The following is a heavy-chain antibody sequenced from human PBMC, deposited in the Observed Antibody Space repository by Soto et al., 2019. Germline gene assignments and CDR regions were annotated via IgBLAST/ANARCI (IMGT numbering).Heavy chain of an antibody. CDR3: ARKGGGHYPMDV. CDR2: IIPIFGTA. Sequence: SVKGSCKASGGTFRSYAISWVRQAPGQGLEWMGGIIPIFGTANYAQKFQGRVTITADESTSTAYMELSSLRSEDTAVYYCARKGGGHYPMDVWGQGTTVTLSS. J-gene: IGHJ6*02. V-gene: IGHV1-69*13. CDR1: GGTFRSYA. D-gene: IGHD3-22*01.